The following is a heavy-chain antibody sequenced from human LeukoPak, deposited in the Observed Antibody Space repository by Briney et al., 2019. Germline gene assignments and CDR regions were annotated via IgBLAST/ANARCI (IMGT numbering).Heavy chain of an antibody. J-gene: IGHJ4*02. V-gene: IGHV3-21*01. Sequence: GGSLRLSCAASGFTFSSYSMNWVRQAPGMGLEWVSSISSSSSYIYYADSVKGRFTISRDNAKNSLYLQMNSLRAEDTAVYYCATEFFYRYDSSGLIDYWGQGTLVTVSS. CDR3: ATEFFYRYDSSGLIDY. CDR1: GFTFSSYS. D-gene: IGHD3-22*01. CDR2: ISSSSSYI.